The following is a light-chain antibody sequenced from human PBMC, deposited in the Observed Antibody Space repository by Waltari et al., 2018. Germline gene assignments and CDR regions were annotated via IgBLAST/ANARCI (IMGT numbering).Light chain of an antibody. V-gene: IGKV2-30*02. CDR2: QVS. J-gene: IGKJ1*01. CDR3: MQAKFWPWT. CDR1: LVHTHRSTY. Sequence: LVHTHRSTYVSWYHQRPGQSPRRLIYQVSKRDSGVPDRFRGSGSGTEFTLEISRVEADDVGFYYCMQAKFWPWTFGQGTEVEIK.